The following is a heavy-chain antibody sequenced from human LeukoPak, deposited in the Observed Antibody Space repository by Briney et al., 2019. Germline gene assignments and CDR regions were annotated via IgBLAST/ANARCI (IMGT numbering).Heavy chain of an antibody. CDR3: ARDMDILTGYPSAFDY. CDR2: ISYDGSSK. CDR1: GFTFSSYA. Sequence: PGGSLRLSCAASGFTFSSYAMHWVRQAPGKGLEWVAVISYDGSSKYYADSVKGRFTISRDNSKNTLYLQMNSLRAEDTAVYYCARDMDILTGYPSAFDYWGQGTLVTVSS. V-gene: IGHV3-30*04. J-gene: IGHJ4*02. D-gene: IGHD3-9*01.